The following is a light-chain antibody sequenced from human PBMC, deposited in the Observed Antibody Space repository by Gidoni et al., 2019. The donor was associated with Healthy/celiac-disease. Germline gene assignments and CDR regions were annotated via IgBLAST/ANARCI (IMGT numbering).Light chain of an antibody. V-gene: IGLV1-44*01. CDR3: AAWDDSLNGQV. Sequence: QSVLTQPPSASGTPGQRVTISCSGSSSNIGSNTVNWYQQRPGTAPKLLIYNNNQRPSGVPDRFSGSKSGTSASLAISGLQSEDEADYYCAAWDDSLNGQVFGGGTKLTVL. J-gene: IGLJ3*02. CDR2: NNN. CDR1: SSNIGSNT.